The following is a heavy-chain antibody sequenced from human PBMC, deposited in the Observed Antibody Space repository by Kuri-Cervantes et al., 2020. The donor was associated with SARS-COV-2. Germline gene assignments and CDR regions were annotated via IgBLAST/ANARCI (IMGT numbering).Heavy chain of an antibody. Sequence: GESLKISCAASGFTFSSYSMNWVRQAPGKGLEWVSSISSSSSYIYYADSVKGRFTISRDNAKNSLYLQMNSLRAEDTAVYYCARDGGLREQQLGVWGKGTTVTVSS. D-gene: IGHD6-13*01. CDR1: GFTFSSYS. CDR3: ARDGGLREQQLGV. J-gene: IGHJ6*04. V-gene: IGHV3-21*01. CDR2: ISSSSSYI.